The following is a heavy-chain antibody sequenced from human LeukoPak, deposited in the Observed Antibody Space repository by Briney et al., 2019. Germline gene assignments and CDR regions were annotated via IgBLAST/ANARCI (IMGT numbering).Heavy chain of an antibody. CDR3: ARDLEGYHYGSGNYPQ. Sequence: ASVKVSCKSSAYTFTTYGIIWVRQAPGQGLEWMGFINPNSGGTNYAQKFQGRVTMTRDTSISTAYMELSGLTSDDTAVYYCARDLEGYHYGSGNYPQWGQGTLITVSS. CDR2: INPNSGGT. CDR1: AYTFTTYG. J-gene: IGHJ4*02. V-gene: IGHV1-2*02. D-gene: IGHD3-10*01.